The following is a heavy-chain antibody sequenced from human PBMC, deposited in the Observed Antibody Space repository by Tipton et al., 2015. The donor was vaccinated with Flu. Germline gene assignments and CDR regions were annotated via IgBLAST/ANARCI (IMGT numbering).Heavy chain of an antibody. CDR2: ISSSSSYI. CDR1: GFTFSMYT. CDR3: ARDHLVAMAGMDV. Sequence: SLRLSCAASGFTFSMYTMNWVRQAPGKGLEWISSISSSSSYIHYSDSVRGRLTISRDNAKNSLYLQVNSLRDEDTAVYYCARDHLVAMAGMDVWGQGTTVTVSS. J-gene: IGHJ6*02. V-gene: IGHV3-21*01. D-gene: IGHD5-12*01.